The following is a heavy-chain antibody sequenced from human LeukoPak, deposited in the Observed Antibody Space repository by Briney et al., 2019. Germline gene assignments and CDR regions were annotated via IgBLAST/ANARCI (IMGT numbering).Heavy chain of an antibody. CDR2: INSDGSST. D-gene: IGHD3-10*01. CDR3: AREGPLLWFGELLSEYWFDP. Sequence: PGGSLRLSCAASGFTFSSYWMHWVRQAPGKGLVWVSRINSDGSSTSYADSVKGRFTISRDNAKNTLYLQMNSLRAEDTAVYYCAREGPLLWFGELLSEYWFDPWGQGTLVTVSS. V-gene: IGHV3-74*01. CDR1: GFTFSSYW. J-gene: IGHJ5*02.